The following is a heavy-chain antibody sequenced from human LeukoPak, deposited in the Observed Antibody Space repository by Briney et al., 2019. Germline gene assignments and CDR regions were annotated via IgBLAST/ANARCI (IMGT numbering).Heavy chain of an antibody. Sequence: PGGSLRLSCAASGFTSDDYAMHWVQQAPGKALEWVSGISWNSGSIGYADSVKGRFTISRDNAKNSLYLQMNSLRAEDTALYYCAKSAMVRGVIIHNWFDPWGQGTLVTVSS. CDR2: ISWNSGSI. J-gene: IGHJ5*02. CDR3: AKSAMVRGVIIHNWFDP. CDR1: GFTSDDYA. D-gene: IGHD3-10*01. V-gene: IGHV3-9*02.